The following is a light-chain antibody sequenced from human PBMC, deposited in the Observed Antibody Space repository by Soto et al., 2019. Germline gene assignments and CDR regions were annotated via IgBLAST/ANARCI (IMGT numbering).Light chain of an antibody. J-gene: IGLJ2*01. CDR2: RNS. CDR1: SSNIGSNY. CDR3: AAWDDSLSGVV. V-gene: IGLV1-47*01. Sequence: QAVLTQPPSASGTPGQRVTISCSGSSSNIGSNYVYWYQQLPGTVPQLLIYRNSERPSGVPDRFSGSKSGTSASLAISELRSEDEADYYCAAWDDSLSGVVFGGGTQLTVL.